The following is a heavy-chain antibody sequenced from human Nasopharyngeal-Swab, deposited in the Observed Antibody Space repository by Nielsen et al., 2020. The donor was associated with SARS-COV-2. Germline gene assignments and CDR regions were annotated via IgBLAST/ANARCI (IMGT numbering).Heavy chain of an antibody. CDR3: ASAYYDFWSGDEYYFDY. CDR2: ISSSSSYI. Sequence: GESLKISCAASGFTFSSYSMNWVRQAPGKGLEWFSSISSSSSYIYYADSVKGRFTISRDNAKNSLYLQMNSLRAEDTAVYYCASAYYDFWSGDEYYFDYWGQGTLVTVSS. J-gene: IGHJ4*02. CDR1: GFTFSSYS. V-gene: IGHV3-21*01. D-gene: IGHD3-3*01.